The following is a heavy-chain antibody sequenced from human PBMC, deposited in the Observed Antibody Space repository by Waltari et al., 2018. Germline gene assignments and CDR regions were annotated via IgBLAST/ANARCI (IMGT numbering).Heavy chain of an antibody. CDR2: IYHTGSA. J-gene: IGHJ5*01. Sequence: QVQLQESGPGLVKPSETLSLTCTVSGASISNYYWPWIRQPPGKGLEWIGYIYHTGSANYKPSLQSRISMSVDTSKKQFSLMMRSVTAADTAVYYCVRDQGWTVGRPSRFDSWGQGILVTVSS. D-gene: IGHD1-26*01. V-gene: IGHV4-59*01. CDR3: VRDQGWTVGRPSRFDS. CDR1: GASISNYY.